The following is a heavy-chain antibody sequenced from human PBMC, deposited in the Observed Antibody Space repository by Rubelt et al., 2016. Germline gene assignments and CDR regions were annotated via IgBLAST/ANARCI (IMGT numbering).Heavy chain of an antibody. D-gene: IGHD6-13*01. CDR2: ISSSTSST. J-gene: IGHJ3*02. CDR1: GFTFNSYA. CDR3: ARRIAAPRVGAFDI. Sequence: GGGLVQPGGSLRLSCAASGFTFNSYAMTWVRQAPGKGLEWVSYISSSTSSTYSAGSVKGRFTISRDNAKNSLYLQMNCLRAEDTAVYFCARRIAAPRVGAFDIWGQGTMVTVSS. V-gene: IGHV3-48*04.